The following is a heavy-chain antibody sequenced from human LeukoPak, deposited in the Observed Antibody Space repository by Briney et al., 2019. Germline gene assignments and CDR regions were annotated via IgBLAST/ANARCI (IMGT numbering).Heavy chain of an antibody. CDR3: ARDGFLGPVTAYLDY. V-gene: IGHV3-74*01. CDR1: GFTFRSYA. J-gene: IGHJ4*02. D-gene: IGHD2-21*02. Sequence: GGSLRLSCAASGFTFRSYARHGVRQAPGKGLVWVSRVNSDGSSTSYADSVKGRFTISRDNGRNTLYLQMNSLRAEDTAVYYCARDGFLGPVTAYLDYWGQGTPVTVSS. CDR2: VNSDGSST.